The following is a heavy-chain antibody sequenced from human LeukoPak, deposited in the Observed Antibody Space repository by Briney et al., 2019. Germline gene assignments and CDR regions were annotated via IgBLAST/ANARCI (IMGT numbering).Heavy chain of an antibody. J-gene: IGHJ4*02. CDR3: ARNDYAPTFDY. CDR2: ISYDGSNK. V-gene: IGHV3-30*04. CDR1: GFTFSSYA. Sequence: GGSLRLSCVASGFTFSSYAMHWVRQAPGKGLEWVAVISYDGSNKYYADSVKGRFTISRDNSKNTLYLQMNSLRAEDTAVYYCARNDYAPTFDYWGQGTLVTVSS. D-gene: IGHD4-17*01.